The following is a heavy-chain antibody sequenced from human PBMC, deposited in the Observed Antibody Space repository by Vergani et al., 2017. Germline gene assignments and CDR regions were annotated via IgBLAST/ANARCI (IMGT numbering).Heavy chain of an antibody. CDR1: GASTSSGDYS. CDR2: IYETGST. Sequence: QVKLQESGPGLVRPSQTLSLTCTVSGASTSSGDYSWTWIRQPPGKGLEWIGYIYETGSTNYNPSLESRIFISINTSENPFSLNLSSVTAADTAVYYAAKSYCSSTRCYSSIAFDLWGQGTQVTISS. J-gene: IGHJ3*01. CDR3: AKSYCSSTRCYSSIAFDL. V-gene: IGHV4-30-4*01. D-gene: IGHD2-2*01.